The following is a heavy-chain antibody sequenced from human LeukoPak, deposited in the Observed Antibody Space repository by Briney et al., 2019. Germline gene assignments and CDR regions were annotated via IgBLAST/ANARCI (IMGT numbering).Heavy chain of an antibody. CDR1: GGSISSSYYY. CDR3: ARGVARSSKFHFSYYFDY. V-gene: IGHV4-39*07. Sequence: SETLSLTCTVSGGSISSSYYYWGWIRQPPGKGLEWIASIYYSGSTYYNPSLKSRVTISVDTSKNQFSLKLSSVTAADTAVYYCARGVARSSKFHFSYYFDYWGQGTLVTVSS. CDR2: IYYSGST. J-gene: IGHJ4*02. D-gene: IGHD6-6*01.